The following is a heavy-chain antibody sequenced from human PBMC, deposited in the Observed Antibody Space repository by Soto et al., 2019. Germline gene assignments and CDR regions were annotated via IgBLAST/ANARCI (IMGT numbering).Heavy chain of an antibody. J-gene: IGHJ3*02. V-gene: IGHV1-18*01. CDR2: ISAYNGNT. CDR1: GYTFTSYG. D-gene: IGHD5-18*01. CDR3: AGNLQLWLRRFAIDI. Sequence: ASVKVSCKASGYTFTSYGISWVRQAPGQGLEWMGWISAYNGNTNYAQKLQGRVTMTTDTSTSTAYMELRSLRSDDTAVYYCAGNLQLWLRRFAIDIWGQGTMVTVSS.